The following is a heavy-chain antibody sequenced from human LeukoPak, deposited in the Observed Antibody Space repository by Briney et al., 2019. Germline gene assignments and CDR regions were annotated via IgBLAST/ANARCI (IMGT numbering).Heavy chain of an antibody. Sequence: GGSLRLSCAASGFTFSSYALSWVRQAPGKGLEWVSSISGGDNSTYYADSVKGRFTISRDNSKNTLYLQMNSLRAGDTAVYYCAKSFRVTYCTGGSCYSKPAPFDYWGHGTLVTVSS. D-gene: IGHD2-15*01. V-gene: IGHV3-23*01. CDR1: GFTFSSYA. CDR3: AKSFRVTYCTGGSCYSKPAPFDY. CDR2: ISGGDNST. J-gene: IGHJ4*01.